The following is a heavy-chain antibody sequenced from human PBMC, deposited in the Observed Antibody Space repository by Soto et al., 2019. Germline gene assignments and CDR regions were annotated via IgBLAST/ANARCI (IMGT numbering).Heavy chain of an antibody. CDR3: ARGGGYSSSDYYYYMDV. CDR2: TYYRSKWYN. CDR1: GDSVSSNSAA. Sequence: SQTLSLTCAISGDSVSSNSAAWNWIRQSPSRGLEWLGRTYYRSKWYNDYAVSVKSRITINPDTSKNQFSLQLNSVTPEDTAVYYCARGGGYSSSDYYYYMDVCGKGTTVTVSS. J-gene: IGHJ6*03. D-gene: IGHD6-6*01. V-gene: IGHV6-1*01.